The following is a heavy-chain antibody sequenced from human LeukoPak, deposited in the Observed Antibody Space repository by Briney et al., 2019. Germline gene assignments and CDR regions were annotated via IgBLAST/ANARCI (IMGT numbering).Heavy chain of an antibody. D-gene: IGHD3-10*01. V-gene: IGHV4-39*07. CDR3: ARDEPINMVQGDMFDY. Sequence: PSETLSLTCTVSGGSISSSTSYWGWIRQPPGKGLEWIGNIYYSGGTYYNPSLKSRVTISVDTSKNQFSLKLTSVTAADTAVYYCARDEPINMVQGDMFDYWGQGTLVTVSS. CDR2: IYYSGGT. J-gene: IGHJ4*02. CDR1: GGSISSSTSY.